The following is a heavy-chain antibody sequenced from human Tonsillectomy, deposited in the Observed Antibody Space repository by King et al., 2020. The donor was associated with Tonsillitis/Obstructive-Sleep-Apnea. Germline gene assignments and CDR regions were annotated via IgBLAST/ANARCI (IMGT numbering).Heavy chain of an antibody. V-gene: IGHV4-59*01. J-gene: IGHJ6*03. Sequence: QLQESGPGLVKPSETLSLTCTVSGGSLSTYYWSWIRQPPGKELEWIGYSYYTVCPNYNPSRKSRVTISVDTSKNQFSLKLSSVTAADTAVYYCARGYYYYYMDVWGKGTTVTVSS. CDR2: SYYTVCP. CDR3: ARGYYYYYMDV. CDR1: GGSLSTYY.